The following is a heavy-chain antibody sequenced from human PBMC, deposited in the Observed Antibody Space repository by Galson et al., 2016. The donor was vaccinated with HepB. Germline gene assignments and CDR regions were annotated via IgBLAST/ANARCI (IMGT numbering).Heavy chain of an antibody. D-gene: IGHD2-15*01. CDR3: ARGIWNSSDV. CDR2: TYK. V-gene: IGHV6-1*01. Sequence: CAISGDSVSSNSVAWNWIRQSPSRGLEWLGRTYKNYATSVKSRITINSDTSKNQFSLHLNSVTPDDTAVYYCARGIWNSSDVWGQGILVTVSS. J-gene: IGHJ4*02. CDR1: GDSVSSNSVA.